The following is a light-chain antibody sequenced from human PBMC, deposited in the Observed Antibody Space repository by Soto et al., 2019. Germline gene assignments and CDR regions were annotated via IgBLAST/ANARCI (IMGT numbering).Light chain of an antibody. J-gene: IGLJ3*02. CDR3: SSYTTISTQV. Sequence: QSALPQPASVSGSPGQSITISCTGTSSDIGTYNYVSWYQQHPGKVPKLMIYEVSNRPSGVSNRFSGSKSGNTASLAISGLQAEDEADYYCSSYTTISTQVFGGGTKVTVL. V-gene: IGLV2-14*01. CDR1: SSDIGTYNY. CDR2: EVS.